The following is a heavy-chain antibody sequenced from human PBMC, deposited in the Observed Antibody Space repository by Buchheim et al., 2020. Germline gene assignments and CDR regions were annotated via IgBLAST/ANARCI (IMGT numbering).Heavy chain of an antibody. V-gene: IGHV3-21*01. CDR3: ARSDYGDFRYYYYHGMDV. CDR2: ISSTSSYI. Sequence: EVQLVESGGGLVKPGGSLRLSCAASGFTFSSYSMNWVRQAPGKGLEWVSSISSTSSYIYYADSMKGRFTISRDSAKNSLYLQMNSLRAEDTAVYYWARSDYGDFRYYYYHGMDVWGQGT. D-gene: IGHD4-17*01. CDR1: GFTFSSYS. J-gene: IGHJ6*02.